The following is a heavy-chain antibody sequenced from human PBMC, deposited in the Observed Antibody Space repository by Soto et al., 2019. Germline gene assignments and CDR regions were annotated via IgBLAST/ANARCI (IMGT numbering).Heavy chain of an antibody. CDR2: ISYDGSNK. CDR1: GFTFSSYA. J-gene: IGHJ4*02. V-gene: IGHV3-30-3*01. Sequence: QVQLVESGGGVVQPGRSLRLSCAASGFTFSSYAMHWVRQAPGKGLEWVAVISYDGSNKYYADSVKDRFTISRDNSKNTLYLQMNSLRAEDTAVYYCARERTGYFDYWGQGTLVTVSS. CDR3: ARERTGYFDY. D-gene: IGHD4-17*01.